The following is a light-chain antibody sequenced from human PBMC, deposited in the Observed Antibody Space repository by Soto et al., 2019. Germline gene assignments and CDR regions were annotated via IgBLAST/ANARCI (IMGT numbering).Light chain of an antibody. J-gene: IGLJ6*01. CDR3: CTYAGCWV. Sequence: QSALTQPRSVSGSPGQSVTISCTGTSSDVGGYNYVSWYQQHPGKAPKLMIYDVSKRPSGVPDRFSGSTSGNTASLTISGVQAEDEYDYCCCTYAGCWVFGSGTQLTVL. V-gene: IGLV2-11*01. CDR1: SSDVGGYNY. CDR2: DVS.